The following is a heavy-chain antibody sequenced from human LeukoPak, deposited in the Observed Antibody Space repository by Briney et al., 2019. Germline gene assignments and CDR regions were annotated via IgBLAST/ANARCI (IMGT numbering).Heavy chain of an antibody. Sequence: GGSVRVSCAASGFTFSSYSMNWVRQAPGKGLEWVSSISSSSSYIYYADSVKGRFTISRDNAKNSLYLQMNSLRAEDTAVYYCARDNTLEYDNRPYAFDIWGQGTMVTVSS. J-gene: IGHJ3*02. V-gene: IGHV3-21*01. CDR2: ISSSSSYI. D-gene: IGHD1-14*01. CDR3: ARDNTLEYDNRPYAFDI. CDR1: GFTFSSYS.